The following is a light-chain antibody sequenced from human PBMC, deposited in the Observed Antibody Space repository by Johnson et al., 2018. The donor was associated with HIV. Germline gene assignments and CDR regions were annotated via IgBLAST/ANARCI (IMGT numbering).Light chain of an antibody. V-gene: IGLV1-51*02. CDR3: GVLDASLSPHYV. CDR1: SSNIENYF. Sequence: QAVLTQPPSVSAAPGQRVYISCSGHSSNIENYFVSWYQQLPGAAPRLLIYEDYKRPSGIPDRFSGSKSGASATLGITGLQPGDEADYYVGVLDASLSPHYVFGTGTTITVL. J-gene: IGLJ1*01. CDR2: EDY.